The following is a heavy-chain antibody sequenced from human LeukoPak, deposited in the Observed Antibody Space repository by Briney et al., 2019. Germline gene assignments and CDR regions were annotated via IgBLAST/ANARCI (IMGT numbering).Heavy chain of an antibody. D-gene: IGHD3-3*01. CDR2: IDYGGST. Sequence: SETLSLTCTVSGDSSTNSLYNWGWIRQPPGKGLEWIGSIDYGGSTYYNPSLKSRATISIDTSKNQFSLKLSSVTAADTAVYCCARDGGYYDFWSGYSEGFDYWGQGTLVTVSS. V-gene: IGHV4-39*07. J-gene: IGHJ4*02. CDR3: ARDGGYYDFWSGYSEGFDY. CDR1: GDSSTNSLYN.